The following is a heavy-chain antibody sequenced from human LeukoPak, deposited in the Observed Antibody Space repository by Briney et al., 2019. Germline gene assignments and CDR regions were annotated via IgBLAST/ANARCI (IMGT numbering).Heavy chain of an antibody. CDR1: GGSITSATYY. Sequence: SQTLSLTCTVSGGSITSATYYWSWIRQPAGKGLEWIGRIYTSGSTNYNPSLKSRVTMSVDTSKNQFSLKLSSVTAADTAVYYCARLKDNDFWSGYYLDYWGQGTLVTVSP. CDR3: ARLKDNDFWSGYYLDY. J-gene: IGHJ4*02. CDR2: IYTSGST. D-gene: IGHD3-3*01. V-gene: IGHV4-61*02.